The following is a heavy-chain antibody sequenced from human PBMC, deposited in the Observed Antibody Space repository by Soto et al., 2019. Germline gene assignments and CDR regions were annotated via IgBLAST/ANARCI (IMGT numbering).Heavy chain of an antibody. CDR3: ARGSIAASRGWFDP. J-gene: IGHJ5*02. D-gene: IGHD6-13*01. V-gene: IGHV4-34*01. Sequence: SETLSLTCAVYGLSFSGYYWIWIRQPPGKGLEWIGEINHSGSTNYNPSLKSRVTISVDTSKNQFSLKLSSVTAADTAVYYCARGSIAASRGWFDPWGQGTLVTVSS. CDR1: GLSFSGYY. CDR2: INHSGST.